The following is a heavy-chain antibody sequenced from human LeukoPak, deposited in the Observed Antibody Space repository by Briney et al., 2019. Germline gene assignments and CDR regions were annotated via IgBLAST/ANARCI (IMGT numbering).Heavy chain of an antibody. Sequence: TGGSLRLSCAASGFTLSSSWMSWVRQAPGKGPEWVAIIKQDGTEKNYVDSVKGRFPISRDNAENSLCLQMNSLRAEDTAVYYCAGGVGASHFDYWGQETLLTVSS. J-gene: IGHJ4*02. V-gene: IGHV3-7*04. CDR2: IKQDGTEK. D-gene: IGHD1-26*01. CDR1: GFTLSSSW. CDR3: AGGVGASHFDY.